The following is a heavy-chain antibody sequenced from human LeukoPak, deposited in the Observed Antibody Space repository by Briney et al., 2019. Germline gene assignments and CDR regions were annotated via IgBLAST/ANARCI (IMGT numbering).Heavy chain of an antibody. CDR3: ARGPGRDGYNFQSYYGVDV. CDR1: GYTFTSYY. D-gene: IGHD5-24*01. Sequence: GASVKVSCKASGYTFTSYYMNWVRQAPGQGLEWMGIINPSVGGISYAQKFQGRVTMTSDTSTSTVYMDLSSLGSEDTAVYCCARGPGRDGYNFQSYYGVDVWGQGTTVTVSS. J-gene: IGHJ6*02. V-gene: IGHV1-46*01. CDR2: INPSVGGI.